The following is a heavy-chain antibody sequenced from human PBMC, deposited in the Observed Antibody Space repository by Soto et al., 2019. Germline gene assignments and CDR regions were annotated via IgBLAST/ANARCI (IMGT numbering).Heavy chain of an antibody. J-gene: IGHJ4*02. CDR1: GFTFSSYE. D-gene: IGHD6-19*01. Sequence: LRLSCAASGFTFSSYEMNWVRQAPGKGLEWVSYISSSGSTIYYADSVKGRFTISRDNAKNSLYLQMNSLRAEDAAVYYCARSIAVAGLDYWGQGTLVTVSS. CDR2: ISSSGSTI. V-gene: IGHV3-48*03. CDR3: ARSIAVAGLDY.